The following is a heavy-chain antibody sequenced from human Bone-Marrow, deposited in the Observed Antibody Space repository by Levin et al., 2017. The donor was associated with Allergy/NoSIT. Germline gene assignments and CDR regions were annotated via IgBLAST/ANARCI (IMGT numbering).Heavy chain of an antibody. CDR3: ARDSSGSRNWFDP. CDR2: IYYSGST. Sequence: SQTLSLTCTVSGGSISSGDYYWSWIRQPPGKGLEWIGYIYYSGSTYYNPSLKSRVTISVDTSKNQFSLKLSSVTAADTAVYYCARDSSGSRNWFDPWGQGTLVTVSS. D-gene: IGHD3-22*01. CDR1: GGSISSGDYY. V-gene: IGHV4-30-4*01. J-gene: IGHJ5*02.